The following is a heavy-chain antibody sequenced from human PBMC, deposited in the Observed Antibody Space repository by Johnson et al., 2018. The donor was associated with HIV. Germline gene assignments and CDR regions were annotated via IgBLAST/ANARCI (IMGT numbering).Heavy chain of an antibody. CDR3: AGEVFTNCFDG. D-gene: IGHD2-8*01. J-gene: IGHJ3*01. CDR1: GFTASKKY. CDR2: IYSGGGT. Sequence: VQLVETGGGLIQPGGSLTLSCSASGFTASKKYISWVRQAPGKGLEWVSVIYSGGGTYYADSVKGLFTISRDTSKNKLFLQMKFITVEDTAMYYCAGEVFTNCFDGWGQGTMLSVSS. V-gene: IGHV3-53*02.